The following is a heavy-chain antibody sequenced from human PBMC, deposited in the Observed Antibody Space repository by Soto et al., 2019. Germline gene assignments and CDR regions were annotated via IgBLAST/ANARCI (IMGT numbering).Heavy chain of an antibody. CDR3: AREFSNSPEAFDS. Sequence: SETLSLTCTVSGVSIITSNYYWSWIRQPPGRGLEWIGYIYYTGSTNYNPSLKSRVTISVDTSRNQFSLKLSSVTAADTAVYYCAREFSNSPEAFDSWGQGSLVTVSS. CDR1: GVSIITSNYY. CDR2: IYYTGST. J-gene: IGHJ4*02. D-gene: IGHD6-6*01. V-gene: IGHV4-61*01.